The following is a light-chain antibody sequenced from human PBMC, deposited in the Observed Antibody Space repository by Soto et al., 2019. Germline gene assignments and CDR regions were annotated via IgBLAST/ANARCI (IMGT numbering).Light chain of an antibody. V-gene: IGKV3-20*01. CDR2: GAS. J-gene: IGKJ1*01. CDR1: QSVSSSY. CDR3: QQNGSRG. Sequence: EIVLTQSPGTLSLSPGERATLSCRASQSVSSSYLAWYQQRPGQAPRLLIYGASSRATGIPDRFSGSGSGTDFTITSRRLEDEAFAVCYCQQNGSRGFGQGTKVDIK.